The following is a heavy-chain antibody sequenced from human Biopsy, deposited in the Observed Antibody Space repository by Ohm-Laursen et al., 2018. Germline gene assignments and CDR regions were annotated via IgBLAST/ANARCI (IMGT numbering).Heavy chain of an antibody. Sequence: GSSVKVSCKASGYTFSDYYLHWVRQAPGQGLEWMGIINPTGGTTSYAEKFQGRVTLTRDTSTGTVYLELNSLIYEDTALYYCARDETGSSVFGPYYYGMDVWGQGTTVTVSS. CDR2: INPTGGTT. D-gene: IGHD3-9*01. CDR3: ARDETGSSVFGPYYYGMDV. CDR1: GYTFSDYY. J-gene: IGHJ6*02. V-gene: IGHV1-46*01.